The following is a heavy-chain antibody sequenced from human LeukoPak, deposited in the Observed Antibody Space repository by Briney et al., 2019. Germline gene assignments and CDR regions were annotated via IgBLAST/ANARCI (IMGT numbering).Heavy chain of an antibody. V-gene: IGHV3-7*01. CDR3: VREEGY. CDR2: IKQDGSHK. J-gene: IGHJ4*02. CDR1: GFTFSTYW. Sequence: PGGSLRLSCAASGFTFSTYWTYWVRQAPGKGLEWVANIKQDGSHKYYVDSVKGRFTISRDNAKNSLYLQMNSLRVEDTAVYYCVREEGYWGQGTLVTVSS.